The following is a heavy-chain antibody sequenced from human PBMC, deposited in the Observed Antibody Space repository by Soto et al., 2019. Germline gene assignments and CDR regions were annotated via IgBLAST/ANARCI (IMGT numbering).Heavy chain of an antibody. J-gene: IGHJ4*02. CDR2: IYYTGST. D-gene: IGHD7-27*01. CDR3: ARANCYFEY. Sequence: ALEPLSRTWTVSGGSIKNHGCRWLRQIPGKGLEWIGYIYYTGSTNYNPSLESRVTMSVDTSKTRVSLNLTSFNVADPGIYYCARANCYFEYWGQGTLVTVSS. V-gene: IGHV4-59*11. CDR1: GGSIKNHG.